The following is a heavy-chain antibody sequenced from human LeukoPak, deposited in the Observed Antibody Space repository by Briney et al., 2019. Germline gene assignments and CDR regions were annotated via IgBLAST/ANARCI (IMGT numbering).Heavy chain of an antibody. V-gene: IGHV4-30-2*01. D-gene: IGHD2-15*01. CDR2: IYHSGST. J-gene: IGHJ3*02. CDR1: GGSISSGGYS. Sequence: SETLSLTCAVSGGSISSGGYSWSWIRQPPGKGLEWIGYIYHSGSTYYNPSLKSRVTISVDRSKNQFSLKLSSVTAADTAVYYCARGEMLLNAFDIWGQGTMVTVSS. CDR3: ARGEMLLNAFDI.